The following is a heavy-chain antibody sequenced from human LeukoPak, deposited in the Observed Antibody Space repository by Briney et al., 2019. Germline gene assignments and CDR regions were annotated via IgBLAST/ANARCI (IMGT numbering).Heavy chain of an antibody. D-gene: IGHD3-3*01. CDR2: ISYDGNNK. V-gene: IGHV3-30-3*01. Sequence: PGGSLRLSCAASEFTFSSYAMHWVRQAPGKGLEWVAVISYDGNNKYYEDSVKGRFTISRDNSKNTLYVQMNSLRAEDTAVYYCARYYTVLRSSWGYYMDVWGKGTTVTVSS. CDR1: EFTFSSYA. CDR3: ARYYTVLRSSWGYYMDV. J-gene: IGHJ6*03.